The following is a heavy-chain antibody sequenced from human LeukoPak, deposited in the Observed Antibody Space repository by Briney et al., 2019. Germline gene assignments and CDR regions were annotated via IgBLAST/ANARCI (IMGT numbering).Heavy chain of an antibody. V-gene: IGHV3-48*01. CDR3: ARGAFD. CDR1: GFTFNTYS. CDR2: ISSSSSTI. Sequence: GGSLRLSWAASGFTFNTYSMNWVRQAPGKGLEWISYISSSSSTIYYADSVKGRFTISRDNAKNTLYLQMNTLRADDTAVYYCARGAFDWGQGTLVTVSS. J-gene: IGHJ4*02.